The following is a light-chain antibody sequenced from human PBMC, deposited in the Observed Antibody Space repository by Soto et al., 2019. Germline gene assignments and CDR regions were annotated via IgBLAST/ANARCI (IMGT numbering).Light chain of an antibody. CDR3: SSYAGITSVV. V-gene: IGLV2-8*01. CDR2: EAS. CDR1: SSDVGGYNY. J-gene: IGLJ2*01. Sequence: QSALTQPPSASGSPGQSVTISCTGSSSDVGGYNYVSWYQQHPGKAPKLIIYEASKRPSGVPDRFSGSKSGNTASLTVSGLQAEDEADYYCSSYAGITSVVFGGGTKLTVL.